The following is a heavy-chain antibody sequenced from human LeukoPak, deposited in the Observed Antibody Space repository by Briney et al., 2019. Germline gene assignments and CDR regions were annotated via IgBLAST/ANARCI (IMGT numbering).Heavy chain of an antibody. CDR1: GYTFTSYG. J-gene: IGHJ5*02. Sequence: ASVKVSCKASGYTFTSYGISWVRQAPGQGLEWMGWISAYNGNTNYAQKLQGRVTMTTDPSTSTAYMELRSLRSDDTAVYYCARDEGFHCSSTSCYLWFDPWGQGTLVTVSS. CDR3: ARDEGFHCSSTSCYLWFDP. D-gene: IGHD2-2*01. V-gene: IGHV1-18*01. CDR2: ISAYNGNT.